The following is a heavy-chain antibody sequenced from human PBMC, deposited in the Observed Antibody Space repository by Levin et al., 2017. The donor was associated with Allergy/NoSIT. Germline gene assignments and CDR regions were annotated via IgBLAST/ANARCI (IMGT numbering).Heavy chain of an antibody. CDR1: GFTFRNYN. D-gene: IGHD2-15*01. Sequence: HPGGSLRLSCSASGFTFRNYNIHWVRQAPGKGPEFVSLITDTGGATYYADSVKGRFTISRDNSKDTLYLQMSSLRADDTAVYYCVRQGGYCSLGTCYIDYWGQGTLVTVSS. V-gene: IGHV3-64D*06. CDR2: ITDTGGAT. CDR3: VRQGGYCSLGTCYIDY. J-gene: IGHJ4*02.